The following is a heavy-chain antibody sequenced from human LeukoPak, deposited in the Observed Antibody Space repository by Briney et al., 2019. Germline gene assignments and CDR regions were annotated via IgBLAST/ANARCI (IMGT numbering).Heavy chain of an antibody. V-gene: IGHV1-58*02. CDR3: ARSYYDSSGYYYMGLVY. CDR2: IVVGSGNT. CDR1: GFTFTSSA. D-gene: IGHD3-22*01. Sequence: ASVKVSCKASGFTFTSSAMQWVRQARGQRLEWIGWIVVGSGNTNYAQKFQERVTITRDTSASTAYMELSSLRSEDMAVYYCARSYYDSSGYYYMGLVYWGQGTLVTVSS. J-gene: IGHJ4*02.